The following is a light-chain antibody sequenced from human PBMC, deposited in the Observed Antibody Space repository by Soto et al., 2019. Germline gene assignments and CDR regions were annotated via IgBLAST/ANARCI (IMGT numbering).Light chain of an antibody. Sequence: EIVLTQSPGTLSLSPGARATLSCRASQSVSSSNLAWYQQKPGQAPRLLIYGASSPATGIPDRFSGSGSGTDFTLTISRLEPEDFAVYYCQQYGSSGTFGQGTKV. CDR3: QQYGSSGT. CDR1: QSVSSSN. V-gene: IGKV3-20*01. J-gene: IGKJ1*01. CDR2: GAS.